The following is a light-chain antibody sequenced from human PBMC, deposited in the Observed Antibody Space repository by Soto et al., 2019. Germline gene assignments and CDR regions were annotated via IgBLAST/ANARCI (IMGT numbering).Light chain of an antibody. CDR3: QQYAGSPFT. CDR2: GAS. V-gene: IGKV3-20*01. Sequence: EIVLTQSQGALSLSPGERATLSCRASQSVSCSYLAWYQQKPGQAPRLLIYGASNRATGIPDRFIGSETGTNFTLTISILETEDFTVYYCQQYAGSPFTFGGGTKVEIK. J-gene: IGKJ4*01. CDR1: QSVSCSY.